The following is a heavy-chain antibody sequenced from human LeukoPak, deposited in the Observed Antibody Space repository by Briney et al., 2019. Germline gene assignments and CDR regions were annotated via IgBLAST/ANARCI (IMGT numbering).Heavy chain of an antibody. V-gene: IGHV1-46*01. CDR2: INPSGGST. CDR3: ARGYYDSSGYSRRSGPSGAFDI. Sequence: ASVKASCKASGYTFTSYYMHWVRQAPGQGLEWMGIINPSGGSTSYAQKFQGRVTMTRDTSTSTVYMELSSLRSEDTAVYYCARGYYDSSGYSRRSGPSGAFDIWGQGTMVTVSS. CDR1: GYTFTSYY. D-gene: IGHD3-22*01. J-gene: IGHJ3*02.